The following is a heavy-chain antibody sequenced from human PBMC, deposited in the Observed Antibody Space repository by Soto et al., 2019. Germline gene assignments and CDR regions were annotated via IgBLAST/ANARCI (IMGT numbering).Heavy chain of an antibody. CDR1: GFTFSSYG. CDR3: ARSREMATIYQGDYYYGMDV. J-gene: IGHJ6*02. Sequence: QVQLVESGGGVVQPGRSLRLSCAASGFTFSSYGMHWVRQAPGKGLEWVAVIWYDGSNKYYADSVKGRFTISRDNSKNTLYLQMNSLRAEDTAVYYCARSREMATIYQGDYYYGMDVWGQGTTVTVSS. CDR2: IWYDGSNK. V-gene: IGHV3-33*01. D-gene: IGHD5-12*01.